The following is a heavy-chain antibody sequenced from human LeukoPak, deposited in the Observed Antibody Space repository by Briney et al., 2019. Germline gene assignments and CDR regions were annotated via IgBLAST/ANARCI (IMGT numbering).Heavy chain of an antibody. Sequence: SETLSLTCSVSGGSISIYYWTWIRQIPGKGLEWIGYIYYTGTTNYNPLFESRATISVDTSKNQFSLKLTSVTAADTAVYFCARGEDFERYYLAYWGQGTLVTVSS. V-gene: IGHV4-59*01. J-gene: IGHJ4*02. D-gene: IGHD3-9*01. CDR2: IYYTGTT. CDR1: GGSISIYY. CDR3: ARGEDFERYYLAY.